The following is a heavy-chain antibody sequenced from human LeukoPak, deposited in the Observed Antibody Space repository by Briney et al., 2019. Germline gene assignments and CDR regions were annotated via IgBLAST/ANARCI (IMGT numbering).Heavy chain of an antibody. CDR1: GFTFSDYY. CDR3: AKDLYTTSNPERVYDY. D-gene: IGHD1-14*01. CDR2: ISSSGSTI. V-gene: IGHV3-11*04. Sequence: PGGSLRLSCAASGFTFSDYYMSWIRQAPGKGLEWVSYISSSGSTIYYADSVKGRFTISRDNSKNTLYLQMNSLRAEDTTIYYCAKDLYTTSNPERVYDYWGQGTLVTVSS. J-gene: IGHJ4*02.